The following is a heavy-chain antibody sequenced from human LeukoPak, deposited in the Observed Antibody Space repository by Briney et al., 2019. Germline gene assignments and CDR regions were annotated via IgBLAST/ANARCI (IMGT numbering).Heavy chain of an antibody. Sequence: SETLSLTCAVYGGSFSGYYWSWIRQPPGKGLEWIGEINHSGSTDYNPSFKSRVTISVDTSKNQFSLKLSSVTAADTAVYYCASCYGYSSGWYHYWGQGTLVTVSS. CDR1: GGSFSGYY. J-gene: IGHJ4*02. CDR3: ASCYGYSSGWYHY. V-gene: IGHV4-34*01. D-gene: IGHD6-19*01. CDR2: INHSGST.